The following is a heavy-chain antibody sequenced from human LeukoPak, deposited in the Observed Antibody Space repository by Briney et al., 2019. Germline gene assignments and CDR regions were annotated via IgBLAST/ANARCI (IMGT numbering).Heavy chain of an antibody. V-gene: IGHV3-74*01. J-gene: IGHJ4*02. D-gene: IGHD3-10*01. CDR1: GFTFSNYW. CDR3: ARGVVRGVIIEDY. Sequence: GGSLRLSCAASGFTFSNYWMHWVRQAPGKGLVWVARINHDGSTTGYADSVKGRFHISRDNAKNTLYLQMNSLRAEDTAVYYCARGVVRGVIIEDYWGQGTLVTVSS. CDR2: INHDGSTT.